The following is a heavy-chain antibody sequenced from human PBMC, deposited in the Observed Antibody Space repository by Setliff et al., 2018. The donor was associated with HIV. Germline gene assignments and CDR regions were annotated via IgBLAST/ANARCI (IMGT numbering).Heavy chain of an antibody. CDR1: GYSISSGYY. Sequence: SETLSLTCGVSGYSISSGYYWGWIRQPPGKGLEWLGEINHSGRAKYNPSLKSRASISADTSKNQFSLRLTSVTAADTAVYYCARGAPYCNHGICHLFDYWGHGNLVTVSS. CDR3: ARGAPYCNHGICHLFDY. D-gene: IGHD2-8*01. J-gene: IGHJ4*01. CDR2: INHSGRA. V-gene: IGHV4-38-2*01.